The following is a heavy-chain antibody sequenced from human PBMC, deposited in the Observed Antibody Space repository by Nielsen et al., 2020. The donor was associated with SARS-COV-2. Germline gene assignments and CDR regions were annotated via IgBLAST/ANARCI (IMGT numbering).Heavy chain of an antibody. Sequence: ASVKVSCKASGYTFTSYGVSWVRQAPGQGLEWMGWISAYNGNTNYAQKLQGRVTMTTDTSTSTAYMELRSLRSDDTAVYYCARDLDGITIFGVVTNYYYYYGMDVWGQGTTVTVSS. D-gene: IGHD3-3*01. V-gene: IGHV1-18*01. J-gene: IGHJ6*02. CDR2: ISAYNGNT. CDR3: ARDLDGITIFGVVTNYYYYYGMDV. CDR1: GYTFTSYG.